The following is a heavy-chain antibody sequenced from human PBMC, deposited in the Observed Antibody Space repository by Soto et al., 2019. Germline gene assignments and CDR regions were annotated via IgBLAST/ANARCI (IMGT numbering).Heavy chain of an antibody. D-gene: IGHD3-10*01. CDR1: GGSISSYY. J-gene: IGHJ6*02. Sequence: PSETLYLTCTVSGGSISSYYWSWIRQPPGKGLEWIGDINYSGSTNYNPSLKSRVTISVDTSKNQFSLKLSSVTAADTAVCYCARGFGTRHNSYYYYGMDVWGQGTTVTVSS. CDR2: INYSGST. V-gene: IGHV4-59*12. CDR3: ARGFGTRHNSYYYYGMDV.